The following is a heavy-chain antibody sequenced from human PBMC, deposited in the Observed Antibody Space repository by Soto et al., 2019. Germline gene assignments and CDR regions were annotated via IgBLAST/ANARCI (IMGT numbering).Heavy chain of an antibody. CDR3: ARDPNPTAPDYDFWSGYFGFGGGAYYFDY. CDR1: GYTFTGYY. Sequence: ASVKVSCKASGYTFTGYYMHWVRQAPGQGLEWMGWINPNSGGTNYAQKFQGWVTMTRDTSISTAYMELGRLRSDDTAVYYCARDPNPTAPDYDFWSGYFGFGGGAYYFDYWGQGTLVTVSS. V-gene: IGHV1-2*04. D-gene: IGHD3-3*01. J-gene: IGHJ4*02. CDR2: INPNSGGT.